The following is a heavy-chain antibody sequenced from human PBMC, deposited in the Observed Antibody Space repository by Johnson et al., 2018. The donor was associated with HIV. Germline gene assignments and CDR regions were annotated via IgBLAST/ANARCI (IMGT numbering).Heavy chain of an antibody. Sequence: VQLVESGGGLVQPGGSLRLSCAASGFTFSSYAMHWVRQAPGKGLEYVSGTDNKGRNTYYANSVKGRFTISRDNSKNTLYLQMNSLRAEDTAVYYCAKRYSGSLRDTFDIWGQGTMVTVTS. CDR3: AKRYSGSLRDTFDI. V-gene: IGHV3-64*01. CDR1: GFTFSSYA. J-gene: IGHJ3*02. D-gene: IGHD1-26*01. CDR2: TDNKGRNT.